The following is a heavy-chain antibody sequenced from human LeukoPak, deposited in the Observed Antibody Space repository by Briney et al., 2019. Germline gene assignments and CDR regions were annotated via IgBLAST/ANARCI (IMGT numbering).Heavy chain of an antibody. J-gene: IGHJ4*02. D-gene: IGHD1-26*01. CDR1: GGSISSYY. V-gene: IGHV4-59*01. CDR2: IYYSGSN. CDR3: AREGGGSYYDY. Sequence: SETLSLTCTVSGGSISSYYWSWIRQPPGKGLEWIGYIYYSGSNNYNPSLKSRVTISVDTSKNQFSLKLSSVTAADTAVYYCAREGGGSYYDYWGQGTLVTVSS.